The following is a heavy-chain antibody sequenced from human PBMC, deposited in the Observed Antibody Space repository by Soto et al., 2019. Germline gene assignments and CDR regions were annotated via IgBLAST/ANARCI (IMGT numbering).Heavy chain of an antibody. Sequence: ASVKVSCKASGYTFTNYEMHWVRQAPGQRLEWMGWINAGNGNTKSSQKFQGRVTITRDTSASTAYMELSGLRSEDTAVYYCSRCITLVRGVRSLGMDGWGQGTTVTVSS. CDR3: SRCITLVRGVRSLGMDG. CDR1: GYTFTNYE. D-gene: IGHD3-10*01. J-gene: IGHJ6*02. V-gene: IGHV1-3*01. CDR2: INAGNGNT.